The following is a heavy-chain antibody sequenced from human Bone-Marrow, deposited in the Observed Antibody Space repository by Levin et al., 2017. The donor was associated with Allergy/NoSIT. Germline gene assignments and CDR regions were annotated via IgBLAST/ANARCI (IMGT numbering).Heavy chain of an antibody. Sequence: ASVKVSCKGSGYSFTSYWIGWVRQMPGKGLEWMGIIYPGDSDTRYSPSFQGQVTFSVDKSISTAYLQWSSLKASDTAMYYCAVAGTSFSFDYWGQGTLVTVSS. J-gene: IGHJ4*02. CDR2: IYPGDSDT. D-gene: IGHD6-19*01. CDR3: AVAGTSFSFDY. V-gene: IGHV5-51*01. CDR1: GYSFTSYW.